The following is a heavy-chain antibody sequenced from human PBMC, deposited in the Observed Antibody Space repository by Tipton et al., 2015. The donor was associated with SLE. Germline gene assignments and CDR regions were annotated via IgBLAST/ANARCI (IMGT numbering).Heavy chain of an antibody. D-gene: IGHD2-8*02. J-gene: IGHJ5*02. CDR3: AGEDCGSGECFIDP. V-gene: IGHV4-61*02. Sequence: GLVKPSETLSLTCSVSGASIGFSPYSCSWIRQTAGKRLEWIGRAYTGGSTPKYNPSLKSRVTISVDTSRNQFSLRVNSVTAADTAIYYCAGEDCGSGECFIDPCGHGTLVTVSS. CDR1: GASIGFSPYS. CDR2: AYTGGS.